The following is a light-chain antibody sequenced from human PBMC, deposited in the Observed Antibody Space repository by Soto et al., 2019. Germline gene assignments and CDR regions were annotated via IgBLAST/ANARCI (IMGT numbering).Light chain of an antibody. CDR3: MQALQSRT. V-gene: IGKV2-28*01. J-gene: IGKJ1*01. CDR2: LGS. CDR1: QSLLHSDGYNY. Sequence: DIVMTQSPLSLPVTPGEPASISCRSSQSLLHSDGYNYLDWYLQKPAQSPQLLIYLGSNRASGVPDRLSGSGLGTDFTLENSRVEAEDVGVYYGMQALQSRTFGQGTKVEIK.